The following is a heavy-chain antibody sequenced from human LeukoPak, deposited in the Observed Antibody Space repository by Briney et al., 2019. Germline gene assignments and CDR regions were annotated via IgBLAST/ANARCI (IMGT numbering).Heavy chain of an antibody. CDR3: ARQDCSSTSCYRYFDY. D-gene: IGHD2-2*01. V-gene: IGHV4-34*01. Sequence: GSLRLSCAASGFTFSSYSMNWVRQAPGKGLEWIGEINHSGSTNYNPSLKSRVTISVDTSKNQFSLKLSSVTAADTAVYYCARQDCSSTSCYRYFDYWGQGTLVTVSS. CDR1: GFTFSSYS. CDR2: INHSGST. J-gene: IGHJ4*02.